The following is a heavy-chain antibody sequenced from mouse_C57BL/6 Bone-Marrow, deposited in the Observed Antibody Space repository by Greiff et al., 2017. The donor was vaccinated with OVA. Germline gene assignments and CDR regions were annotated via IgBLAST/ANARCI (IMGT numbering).Heavy chain of an antibody. Sequence: VQLQQSGPELVKPGASVKIPCKASGYTFTDYNMDWVKQSHGKSLEWIGDINPNNGGTIYNQKFKGKATLTVAKSSGTAYMALRSLTSEDTAVYYCARREYYSNLYAMDYWGQGTSVTVSS. D-gene: IGHD2-5*01. J-gene: IGHJ4*01. V-gene: IGHV1-18*01. CDR1: GYTFTDYN. CDR2: INPNNGGT. CDR3: ARREYYSNLYAMDY.